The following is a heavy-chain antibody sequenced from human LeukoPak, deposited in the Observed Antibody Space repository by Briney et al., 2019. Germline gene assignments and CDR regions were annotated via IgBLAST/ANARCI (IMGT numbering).Heavy chain of an antibody. D-gene: IGHD2-2*01. CDR2: IIPILGIA. V-gene: IGHV1-69*04. CDR1: GGTFSSYA. CDR3: ARGSGVVPAAVRYYYYGMDV. Sequence: ASVKVSCKASGGTFSSYAISWVRQAPGQGLEWMGRIIPILGIANYAQKFQGRVRITADKSTSTAYMELSSLRSEDTAVYYCARGSGVVPAAVRYYYYGMDVWGQGTTVTVSS. J-gene: IGHJ6*02.